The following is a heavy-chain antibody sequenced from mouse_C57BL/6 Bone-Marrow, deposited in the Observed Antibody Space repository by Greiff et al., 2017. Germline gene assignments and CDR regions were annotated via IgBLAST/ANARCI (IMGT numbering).Heavy chain of an antibody. D-gene: IGHD4-1*01. CDR1: GYAFSSYW. V-gene: IGHV1-80*01. CDR3: ARGDWDLAWFAY. J-gene: IGHJ3*01. Sequence: VQVVESGAELVKPGASVKISCTASGYAFSSYWMNWVKQRPGKGLEWIGQIYPGDGDTNYNGKFKGKATLTADKSSSTAYMQLSSLTSEDSAVYFCARGDWDLAWFAYWGQGTLVTVSA. CDR2: IYPGDGDT.